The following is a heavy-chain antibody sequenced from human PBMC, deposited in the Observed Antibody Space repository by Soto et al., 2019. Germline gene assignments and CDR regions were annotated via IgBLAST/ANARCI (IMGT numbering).Heavy chain of an antibody. D-gene: IGHD6-19*01. V-gene: IGHV3-23*01. CDR1: GFTFSSYS. Sequence: GGSLRLSCVASGFTFSSYSMTWVRQAPGKGLEWVSIVSDSGVTTYYGDSVKGRFTVSRDNSKNTLYLQMNSLRVEDTAVYYCAKKFRSGWYPFDYWGQGSLVTV. CDR3: AKKFRSGWYPFDY. J-gene: IGHJ4*02. CDR2: VSDSGVTT.